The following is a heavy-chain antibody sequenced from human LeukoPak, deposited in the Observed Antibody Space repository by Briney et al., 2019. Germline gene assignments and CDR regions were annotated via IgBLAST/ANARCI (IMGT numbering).Heavy chain of an antibody. CDR1: GFSFSSYA. J-gene: IGHJ1*01. CDR3: ASEFREDHSGSQYFQH. CDR2: MSHDGNEK. V-gene: IGHV3-30*04. D-gene: IGHD5-12*01. Sequence: GGSLRLSCAASGFSFSSYAMHWVRQAPGKGLEWVAFMSHDGNEKHYADSVKGRFTISRDNSKNTLYLQMNSLRAEDTAVYFCASEFREDHSGSQYFQHCGQGTLVSVSS.